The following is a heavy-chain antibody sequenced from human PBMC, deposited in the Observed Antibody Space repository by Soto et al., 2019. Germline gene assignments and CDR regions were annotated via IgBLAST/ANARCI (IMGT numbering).Heavy chain of an antibody. Sequence: QVTLKESGPVLVKPTETLTLRCTVSGLSITDSEMGVSCIRQPPGQPLEWLAHIDSSGEKSYRTFLKSRLAISKDTSKSQILLTMTNMDPADTATYYCARRHMAVAVSPWFDPWGQGIPVTVSS. J-gene: IGHJ5*02. D-gene: IGHD3-10*01. V-gene: IGHV2-26*01. CDR2: IDSSGEK. CDR3: ARRHMAVAVSPWFDP. CDR1: GLSITDSEMG.